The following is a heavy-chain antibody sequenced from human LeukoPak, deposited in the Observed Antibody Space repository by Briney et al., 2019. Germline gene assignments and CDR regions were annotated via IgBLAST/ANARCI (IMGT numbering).Heavy chain of an antibody. CDR1: GGTFSSYA. Sequence: EASVKVSCKAPGGTFSSYAISWVRQAPGQGLEWMGGIIPIFGTANYAQKFQGRVTITADESTSTAYMELSSLRSEDTAVYYCVMGHYYDSSGYYEGLDYWGQGTLVTVSS. J-gene: IGHJ4*02. CDR2: IIPIFGTA. D-gene: IGHD3-22*01. CDR3: VMGHYYDSSGYYEGLDY. V-gene: IGHV1-69*13.